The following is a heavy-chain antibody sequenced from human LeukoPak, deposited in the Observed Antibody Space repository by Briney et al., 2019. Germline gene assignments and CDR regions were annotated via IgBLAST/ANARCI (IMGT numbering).Heavy chain of an antibody. J-gene: IGHJ4*02. V-gene: IGHV1-2*02. D-gene: IGHD1-26*01. Sequence: GASVKVSCKASGYTFTGYYMHWVRQAPGQGLEWMGWINPNSGGTNYAQKFQGRVTMTRDTSISTAYMELSSLRSEDTAVYYCATGVSIVGATKGDYWGQGTLVTVSS. CDR1: GYTFTGYY. CDR2: INPNSGGT. CDR3: ATGVSIVGATKGDY.